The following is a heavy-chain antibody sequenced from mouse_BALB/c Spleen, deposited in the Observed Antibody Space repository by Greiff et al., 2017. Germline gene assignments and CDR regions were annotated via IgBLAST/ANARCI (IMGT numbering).Heavy chain of an antibody. CDR2: IRNKANGYTT. D-gene: IGHD1-1*01. V-gene: IGHV7-3*02. J-gene: IGHJ4*01. CDR1: GFTFTDYY. Sequence: EVKLMESGGGLVQPGGSLRLSCATSGFTFTDYYMSWVRQPPGKALEWLGFIRNKANGYTTEYSASVKGRFTISRDNSQSILYLQMNTLRAEDSATYYYARGYYYGSSPYSAMDYWGQGTPVTVSA. CDR3: ARGYYYGSSPYSAMDY.